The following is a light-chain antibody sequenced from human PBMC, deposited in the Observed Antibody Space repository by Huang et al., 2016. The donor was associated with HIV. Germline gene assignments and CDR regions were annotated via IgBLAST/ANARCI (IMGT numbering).Light chain of an antibody. V-gene: IGKV3-15*01. CDR3: QQYNTWPYT. CDR1: QSVSIM. CDR2: DAS. Sequence: EIEMTQSPATLSVSPGERATLSCRASQSVSIMLAWYQQKPGQAPRLLIYDASTRATGIPARLSGSRSGADFTLTISSLQSEDFAVYYCQQYNTWPYTFGQGTKLEIK. J-gene: IGKJ2*01.